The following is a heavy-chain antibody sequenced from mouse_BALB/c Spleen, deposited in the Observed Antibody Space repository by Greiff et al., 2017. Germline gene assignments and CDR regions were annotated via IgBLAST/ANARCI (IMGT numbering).Heavy chain of an antibody. CDR1: GFTFSNYW. CDR2: IRLKSNNYAT. D-gene: IGHD2-2*01. J-gene: IGHJ2*01. Sequence: EVMLVESGGGLVQPGGSMKLSCVASGFTFSNYWMNWVRQSPEKGLEWVAEIRLKSNNYATHYAESVKGRFTISRDDSKSSVYLQMNNLRAEDTGIYYCTGDGYGPFDYWGQGTTLTVSS. V-gene: IGHV6-6*02. CDR3: TGDGYGPFDY.